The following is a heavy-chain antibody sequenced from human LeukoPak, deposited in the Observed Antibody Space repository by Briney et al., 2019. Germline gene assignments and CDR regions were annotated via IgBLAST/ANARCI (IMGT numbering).Heavy chain of an antibody. D-gene: IGHD6-6*01. J-gene: IGHJ4*02. Sequence: SETLSLTCAVYGGSFSGYYWSWIRQPLGKGLEWIGEINHSGSTNYNPSLKSRVTISVDTSKNQFSLKLSSVTAADTAVYYCAGYSSSSSVDYWGQGTLVTVSS. CDR3: AGYSSSSSVDY. CDR1: GGSFSGYY. CDR2: INHSGST. V-gene: IGHV4-34*01.